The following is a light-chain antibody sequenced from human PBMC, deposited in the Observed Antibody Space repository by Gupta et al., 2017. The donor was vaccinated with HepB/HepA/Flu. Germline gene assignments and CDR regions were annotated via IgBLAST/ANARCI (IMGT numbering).Light chain of an antibody. Sequence: SYDLTQPPSVSVSPGQTASIVCSGDKLRNKYVFWYQQKPGQSPMVVIYQDSQRPSKIPERFSGSNSGDTATLTISGTQAMDEDDYYCQAWDRNTAVFGGGTKLTVL. V-gene: IGLV3-1*01. CDR1: KLRNKY. J-gene: IGLJ2*01. CDR2: QDS. CDR3: QAWDRNTAV.